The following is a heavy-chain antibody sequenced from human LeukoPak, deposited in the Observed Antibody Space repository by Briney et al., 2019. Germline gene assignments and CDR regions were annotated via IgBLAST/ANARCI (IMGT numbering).Heavy chain of an antibody. CDR3: ARGRDIVVVPGARAFDI. CDR1: GGSISSYY. CDR2: IYTSGST. D-gene: IGHD2-2*01. V-gene: IGHV4-4*07. J-gene: IGHJ3*02. Sequence: SETLSLTCTVSGGSISSYYWSWIRQPAGKGLEWIGRIYTSGSTNYNPSLKSRVTMSVDTSKNQFSLKLSSVTAADTAVYYCARGRDIVVVPGARAFDIWGQGTMVTVSS.